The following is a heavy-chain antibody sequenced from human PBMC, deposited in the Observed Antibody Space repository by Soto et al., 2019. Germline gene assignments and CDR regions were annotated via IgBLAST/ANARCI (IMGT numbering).Heavy chain of an antibody. Sequence: ASVKVSCKASGYTFTSYGISWVRQAPGQGLEWMGWISAYNGNTNYAQKLQGRVTMTTDTSTSTAYMELRSLRSDDTAVYYCAREDPLTIAAAGSGVIDYWGQGTLVTVSS. V-gene: IGHV1-18*01. D-gene: IGHD6-13*01. CDR2: ISAYNGNT. CDR3: AREDPLTIAAAGSGVIDY. CDR1: GYTFTSYG. J-gene: IGHJ4*02.